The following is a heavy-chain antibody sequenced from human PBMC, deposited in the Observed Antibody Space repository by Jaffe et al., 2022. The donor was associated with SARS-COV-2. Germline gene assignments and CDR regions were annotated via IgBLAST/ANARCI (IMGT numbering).Heavy chain of an antibody. Sequence: EVQLVESGGGLVQPGRSLRLSCAASGFTFDDYAMHWVRQAPGKGLEWVSGISWNSGSIGYADSVKGRFTISRDNAKNSLYLQMNSLRAEDTALYYCAKDMALVVVAAGDWYFDLWGRGTLVTVSS. J-gene: IGHJ2*01. V-gene: IGHV3-9*01. D-gene: IGHD2-15*01. CDR3: AKDMALVVVAAGDWYFDL. CDR2: ISWNSGSI. CDR1: GFTFDDYA.